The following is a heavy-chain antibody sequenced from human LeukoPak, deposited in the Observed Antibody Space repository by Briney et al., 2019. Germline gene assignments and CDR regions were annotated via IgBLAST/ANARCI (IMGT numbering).Heavy chain of an antibody. CDR3: AKGWGGKMTTVRVNGMDV. Sequence: PGGSLRLSCAASGFTFSSYAMSWVRQAPGKGLEWVSAISGSGGSTYYADSVKGRFTISRDNSKNTLYLQMNSLRAEDTAVYYCAKGWGGKMTTVRVNGMDVWGQGTTVTVSS. J-gene: IGHJ6*02. CDR1: GFTFSSYA. V-gene: IGHV3-23*01. D-gene: IGHD4-17*01. CDR2: ISGSGGST.